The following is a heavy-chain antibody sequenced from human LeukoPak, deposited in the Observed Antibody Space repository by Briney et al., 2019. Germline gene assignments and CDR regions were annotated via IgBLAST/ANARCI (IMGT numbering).Heavy chain of an antibody. J-gene: IGHJ6*03. Sequence: SVKLSCKASGYTFTVYYMHWVRQSPGQGLEWMGWINPNSGGTNYAQKFQGRVTITRDTSISTAYMELSRLRSDDTAVYYCGYGSGRRGRDDYYYYMDVWGKGTTVTVSS. CDR2: INPNSGGT. CDR3: GYGSGRRGRDDYYYYMDV. V-gene: IGHV1-2*02. CDR1: GYTFTVYY. D-gene: IGHD3-10*01.